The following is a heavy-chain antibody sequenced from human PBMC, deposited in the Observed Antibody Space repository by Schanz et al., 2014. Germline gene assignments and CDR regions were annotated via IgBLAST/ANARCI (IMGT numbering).Heavy chain of an antibody. J-gene: IGHJ3*01. Sequence: EVQLVESGGGLIQPGGSLRLSCAVSGVSVSTNYMSWVRQAPGKGLEWFSSIYINSGSTNYADSVKGRFIISRDSSKNTLFLQMNSLRAEDTAVYFCARDEGRDGYNLAFDVWGQGTLVTVSS. D-gene: IGHD5-12*01. V-gene: IGHV3-53*01. CDR1: GVSVSTNY. CDR3: ARDEGRDGYNLAFDV. CDR2: IYINSGST.